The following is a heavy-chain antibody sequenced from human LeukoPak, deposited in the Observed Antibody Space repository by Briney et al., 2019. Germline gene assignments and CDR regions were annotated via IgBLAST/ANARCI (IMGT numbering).Heavy chain of an antibody. V-gene: IGHV4-34*01. Sequence: PSETLSLTCAVYGGSFSGYYWSWIRQPPGKGLEWIGEINHSGSTNYNPSLKSRVTISVDTSKNQFSLKLSSVTAADTAAYYCARGHTLFDIWGQGTMVTVSS. CDR3: ARGHTLFDI. CDR2: INHSGST. CDR1: GGSFSGYY. J-gene: IGHJ3*02. D-gene: IGHD2-2*02.